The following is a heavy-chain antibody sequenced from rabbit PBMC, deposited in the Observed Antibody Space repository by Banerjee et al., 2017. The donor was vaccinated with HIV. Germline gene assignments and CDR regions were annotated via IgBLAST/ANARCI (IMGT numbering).Heavy chain of an antibody. CDR2: IYAGSSGTP. CDR3: ATDVTYGGSNYHL. Sequence: QSLEESGGDLVKPGASLTLTCTASGLDFSSSYWICWVRQAPGKGLEWIACIYAGSSGTPYYASWAKGRFTISKTSSTTVTLQMTSLTAADTATYFCATDVTYGGSNYHLWGQGTLVTVS. J-gene: IGHJ4*01. V-gene: IGHV1S40*01. CDR1: GLDFSSSYW. D-gene: IGHD8-1*01.